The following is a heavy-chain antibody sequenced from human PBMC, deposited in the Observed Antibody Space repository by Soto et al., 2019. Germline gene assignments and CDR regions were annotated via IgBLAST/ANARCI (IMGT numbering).Heavy chain of an antibody. D-gene: IGHD2-15*01. CDR3: ARLLVVAANPVDV. Sequence: ASVKVSCKASGYTVTSYDINWVRQATGQGLEWMGWMNPNSGNTGYAQKFQGRVTMTRITSISTAYMELSSLRSEDTAVYYCARLLVVAANPVDVWGKGTTVTVSS. J-gene: IGHJ6*04. CDR2: MNPNSGNT. V-gene: IGHV1-8*01. CDR1: GYTVTSYD.